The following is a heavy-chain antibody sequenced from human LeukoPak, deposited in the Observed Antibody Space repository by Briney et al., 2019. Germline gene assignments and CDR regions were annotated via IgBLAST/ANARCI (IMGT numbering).Heavy chain of an antibody. J-gene: IGHJ6*02. CDR3: ARDSSSWSRNGMDV. CDR2: IYPGGTT. V-gene: IGHV3-53*01. Sequence: PGGSLRLSCAASGFTVSSYYMTWVRQAPGKGLEWVSVIYPGGTTYYADSVKGRFAISRDNSKNTVYLQMNSLRADDTAVYYCARDSSSWSRNGMDVWGQGTTVTVSS. D-gene: IGHD6-13*01. CDR1: GFTVSSYY.